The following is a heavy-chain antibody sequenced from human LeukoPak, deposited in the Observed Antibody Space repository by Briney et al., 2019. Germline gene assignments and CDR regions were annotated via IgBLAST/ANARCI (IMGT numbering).Heavy chain of an antibody. CDR3: ARGLPSSTSTYNWFDP. CDR1: GFTFSTYG. V-gene: IGHV3-30*02. D-gene: IGHD2-2*01. CDR2: IHYDGGNE. Sequence: GGSLRLSCAASGFTFSTYGMHWVRQAPGKGLEWVAFIHYDGGNEYNGDSVKGRFTISRDNSKNTLYLQMNSLRPEDTAVYYCARGLPSSTSTYNWFDPSGPGTLVTVSS. J-gene: IGHJ5*02.